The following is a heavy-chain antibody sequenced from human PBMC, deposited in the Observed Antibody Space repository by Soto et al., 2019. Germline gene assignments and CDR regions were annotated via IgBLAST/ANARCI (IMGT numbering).Heavy chain of an antibody. Sequence: GSLRLSCAASGFTFSTYAMSWVRQAPGKGLEWVSAISGGGGSTYYADSVKGRFTISRDNSKNTLYLQMNSLRAEDTAVYYCARDSVDYGNAFDIWGQGTMVTVSS. J-gene: IGHJ3*02. V-gene: IGHV3-23*01. D-gene: IGHD4-17*01. CDR2: ISGGGGST. CDR3: ARDSVDYGNAFDI. CDR1: GFTFSTYA.